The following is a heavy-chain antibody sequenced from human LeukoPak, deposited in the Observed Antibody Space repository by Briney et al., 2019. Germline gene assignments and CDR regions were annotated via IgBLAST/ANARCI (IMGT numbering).Heavy chain of an antibody. CDR1: GFTFSDYY. CDR2: ISSSGSTI. J-gene: IGHJ4*02. Sequence: PGGSLRLSCAASGFTFSDYYMSWIRQAPGKGLEWVSYISSSGSTIYYADSVKGRFTISRDNAKNSLYLQMNSLRAEDTAVYYCARYSYGYFQSYYFDYWGQGTLVTVSS. D-gene: IGHD5-18*01. CDR3: ARYSYGYFQSYYFDY. V-gene: IGHV3-11*01.